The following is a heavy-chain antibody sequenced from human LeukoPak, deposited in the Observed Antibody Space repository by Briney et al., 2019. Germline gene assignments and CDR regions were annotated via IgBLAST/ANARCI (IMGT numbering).Heavy chain of an antibody. D-gene: IGHD3-16*01. CDR2: INHSGST. CDR3: ARHGGYRLNWFDP. CDR1: GGSFSGYY. J-gene: IGHJ5*02. V-gene: IGHV4-34*01. Sequence: SSETLSLTCAVYGGSFSGYYWSWIRQPPGKGLEWIGEINHSGSTNYNPSLKSRVTISVDTSKNQFSLKLSSVTAADTAVYYCARHGGYRLNWFDPWGQGTLVTVSS.